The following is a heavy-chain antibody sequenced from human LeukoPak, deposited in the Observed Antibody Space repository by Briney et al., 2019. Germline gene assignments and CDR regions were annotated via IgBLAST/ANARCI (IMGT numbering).Heavy chain of an antibody. Sequence: PGGSLRLSCAASGFTFSSYCMFWVRQPPGKGLEWVATIKKDGSEKDYVDSVKGRFTISRDNAENSLSLQMNSLRGDDTAIYYCVGGSGWLFDYWGQGTLVTVSS. J-gene: IGHJ4*02. V-gene: IGHV3-7*01. CDR2: IKKDGSEK. CDR1: GFTFSSYC. D-gene: IGHD6-19*01. CDR3: VGGSGWLFDY.